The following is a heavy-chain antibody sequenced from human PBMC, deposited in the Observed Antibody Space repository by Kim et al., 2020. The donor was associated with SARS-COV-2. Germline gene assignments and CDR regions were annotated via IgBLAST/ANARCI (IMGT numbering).Heavy chain of an antibody. Sequence: YAQKLPGRVTMTTDTSTSTAYMELRSLRSDDTAVYYCARVSVQLWLPEDYWGQGTLVTVSS. J-gene: IGHJ4*02. D-gene: IGHD5-18*01. CDR3: ARVSVQLWLPEDY. V-gene: IGHV1-18*01.